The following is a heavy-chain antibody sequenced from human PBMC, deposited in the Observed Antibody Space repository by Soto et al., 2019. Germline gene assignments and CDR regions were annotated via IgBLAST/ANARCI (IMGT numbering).Heavy chain of an antibody. CDR3: ARHDPVEPGGRYYYYYGMDV. CDR2: MNPNSGNT. J-gene: IGHJ6*02. CDR1: GYTFTSYD. V-gene: IGHV1-8*01. D-gene: IGHD1-1*01. Sequence: ASVKVSCKASGYTFTSYDINWLRQATGQGLGWMGWMNPNSGNTGYAQKFQGRVTMTRNTSISTAYMELSSLRSEDTAVYYCARHDPVEPGGRYYYYYGMDVWGQGTTVTVSS.